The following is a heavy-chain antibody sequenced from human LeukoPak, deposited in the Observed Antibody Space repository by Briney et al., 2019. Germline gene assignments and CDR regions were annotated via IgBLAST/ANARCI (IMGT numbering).Heavy chain of an antibody. CDR1: GYTFTGYY. Sequence: ASVKASCKASGYTFTGYYMHWVRQAPGQGLEWMGWINPNSGGTNYAQKFQGRVTMTRDTSISTAYMELSRLRSDDTAVYYCARDYYDSSGYYPDAFDIWGQGTKVTVSS. CDR2: INPNSGGT. V-gene: IGHV1-2*02. J-gene: IGHJ3*02. CDR3: ARDYYDSSGYYPDAFDI. D-gene: IGHD3-22*01.